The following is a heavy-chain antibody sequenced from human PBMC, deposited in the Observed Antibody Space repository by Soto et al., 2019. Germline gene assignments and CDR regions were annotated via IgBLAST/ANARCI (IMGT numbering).Heavy chain of an antibody. Sequence: ASVKVSCKASGYTFTRYDINWVRQATGQGLEWMGWMNPNSGNTGYVQKFQGRVTMTRNTSISTAYMELSSLRSEDTAVYYCARTLYGDKVDYSGRGTLVTVSS. CDR2: MNPNSGNT. V-gene: IGHV1-8*01. D-gene: IGHD4-17*01. J-gene: IGHJ4*02. CDR1: GYTFTRYD. CDR3: ARTLYGDKVDY.